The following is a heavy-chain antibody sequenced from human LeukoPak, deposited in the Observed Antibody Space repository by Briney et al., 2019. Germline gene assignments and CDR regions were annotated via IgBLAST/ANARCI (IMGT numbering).Heavy chain of an antibody. Sequence: PGGSLRLSCAASGFTFSSYSMNWVRQAPGKGLEWVSSISSSSSYIYYADSVKGRFTIYRDNAKNSLYLQMNSLRAEDTAVYYCARGDGGAAGYDYWGQGALVTVSS. CDR3: ARGDGGAAGYDY. V-gene: IGHV3-21*01. J-gene: IGHJ4*02. D-gene: IGHD1-26*01. CDR1: GFTFSSYS. CDR2: ISSSSSYI.